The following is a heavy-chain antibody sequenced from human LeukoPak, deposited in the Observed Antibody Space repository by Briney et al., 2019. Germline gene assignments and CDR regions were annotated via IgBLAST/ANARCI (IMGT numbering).Heavy chain of an antibody. CDR3: ARVKKYSSSSGTNYFHMDV. J-gene: IGHJ6*03. D-gene: IGHD6-6*01. CDR2: SHYSGVT. CDR1: GGSISSYY. Sequence: SETLSLTCTVSGGSISSYYWSWIRQPPGKGLEWIGYSHYSGVTNYNPSLKSRVTISVDTSKNQFSLKLSSVTAADTAVYYCARVKKYSSSSGTNYFHMDVWGKGTTVTVSS. V-gene: IGHV4-59*01.